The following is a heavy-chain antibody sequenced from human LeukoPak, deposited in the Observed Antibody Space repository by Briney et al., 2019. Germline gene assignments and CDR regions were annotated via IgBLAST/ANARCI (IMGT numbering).Heavy chain of an antibody. CDR3: AKSILGTFDP. J-gene: IGHJ5*02. CDR1: GFTFSSYA. CDR2: ISASGGST. V-gene: IGHV3-23*01. D-gene: IGHD1-26*01. Sequence: PGGSLRLSCAASGFTFSSYAMSWVRQAPGKGLEWVSAISASGGSTYYADSVKGRFTISRDNSKNTLHLQMNSLRAEDTAVYYCAKSILGTFDPWGQGTLVTVSS.